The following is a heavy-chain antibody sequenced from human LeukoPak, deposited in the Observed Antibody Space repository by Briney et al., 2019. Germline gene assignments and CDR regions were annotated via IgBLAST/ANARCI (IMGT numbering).Heavy chain of an antibody. D-gene: IGHD2-2*01. J-gene: IGHJ5*02. Sequence: GGSLRLTCAASGFTFSDYYMSWIRQAPGKGLEWISYNSSSGSTIYYADSVKGRFTISRDNAKNSLYLQMNSLRAEDTAVYYCAREYVPAARRDWFDPWGQGTLVTVSS. V-gene: IGHV3-11*04. CDR2: NSSSGSTI. CDR3: AREYVPAARRDWFDP. CDR1: GFTFSDYY.